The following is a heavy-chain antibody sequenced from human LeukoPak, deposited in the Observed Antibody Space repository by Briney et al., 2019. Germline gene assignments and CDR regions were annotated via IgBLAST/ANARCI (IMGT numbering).Heavy chain of an antibody. V-gene: IGHV1-24*01. CDR3: ATSPTIAPAGTGDY. D-gene: IGHD6-13*01. CDR2: FDLEDGET. J-gene: IGHJ4*02. Sequence: ASVKVSCKVSGYTLTELSMHWVRQAPGKGLEWMGGFDLEDGETIYAQKFQGRVTMTEDTSTDTAYMELRSLRSDDTAVYYCATSPTIAPAGTGDYWGQGTLVTVSS. CDR1: GYTLTELS.